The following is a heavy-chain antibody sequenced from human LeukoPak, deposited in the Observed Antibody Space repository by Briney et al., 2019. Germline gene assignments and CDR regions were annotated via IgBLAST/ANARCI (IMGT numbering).Heavy chain of an antibody. CDR3: ANDGSAVAGSGVDY. D-gene: IGHD6-19*01. J-gene: IGHJ4*02. CDR1: GFTFSGSA. V-gene: IGHV3-73*01. CDR2: IRSKANSYAT. Sequence: TGGSLRLSCAASGFTFSGSAMHWVRQASGKGLEWVGRIRSKANSYATAYAASVKGRFTISRDDSKNTAYLQMNSLKTEDTAVYYCANDGSAVAGSGVDYWGQGTLVTVSS.